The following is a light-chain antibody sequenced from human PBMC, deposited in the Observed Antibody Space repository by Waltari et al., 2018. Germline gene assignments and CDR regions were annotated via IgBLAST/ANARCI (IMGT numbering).Light chain of an antibody. CDR3: SSQSSNNVVL. V-gene: IGLV2-14*01. CDR1: SNDGGGYNS. Sequence: QSALTQPASVSGSPGQSVTILCPGTSNDGGGYNSVSWYQEHPGQAPRVIIYDVSDRPSGVSDRFSGSKSGNTASLTISGLQAEDEADYYCSSQSSNNVVLCGGGTKLTVL. J-gene: IGLJ2*01. CDR2: DVS.